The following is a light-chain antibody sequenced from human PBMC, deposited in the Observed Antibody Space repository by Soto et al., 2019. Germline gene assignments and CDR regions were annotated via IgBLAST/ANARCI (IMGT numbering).Light chain of an antibody. CDR3: HKYRSSPMT. CDR1: QSVSGY. Sequence: EIVLTQSPGTLPLSPGERATLSCRASQSVSGYLAWYLQKLGQAPRLLIFGASSRATGIADRFSGSGSGTDFTLTISRLEPEDSAVYYCHKYRSSPMTFGQGTRLEIK. V-gene: IGKV3-20*01. J-gene: IGKJ5*01. CDR2: GAS.